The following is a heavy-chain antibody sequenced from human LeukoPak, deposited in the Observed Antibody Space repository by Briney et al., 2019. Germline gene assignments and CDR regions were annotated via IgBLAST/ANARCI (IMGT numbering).Heavy chain of an antibody. J-gene: IGHJ4*02. CDR3: AIIYDSSGYYYDY. D-gene: IGHD3-22*01. Sequence: GGSLRLSCAASGSTFSSYGMHWVRQAPGKGLEWVAVISYDGSNKYYADSVEGRFTISRDNSRNTLYLQMNSLRAEDTAVYYCAIIYDSSGYYYDYWGQGTLVTVSS. CDR2: ISYDGSNK. V-gene: IGHV3-30*03. CDR1: GSTFSSYG.